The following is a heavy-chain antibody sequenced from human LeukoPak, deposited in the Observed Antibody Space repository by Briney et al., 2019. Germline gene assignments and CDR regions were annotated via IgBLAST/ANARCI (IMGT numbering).Heavy chain of an antibody. CDR2: ISGSGGST. CDR1: GFTFSSYA. J-gene: IGHJ4*02. CDR3: AKEQGSGWHIFDY. D-gene: IGHD6-19*01. Sequence: GGSLRLSCAASGFTFSSYAMSWVRQAPGKGLEWVSAISGSGGSTYYADSVKGRFTISRDSSKNTLYLQMNSLRVEDTAVYYCAKEQGSGWHIFDYWGQGTLVTVSS. V-gene: IGHV3-23*01.